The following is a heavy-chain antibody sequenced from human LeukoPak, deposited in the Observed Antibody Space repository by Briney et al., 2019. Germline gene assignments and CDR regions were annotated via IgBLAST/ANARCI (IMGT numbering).Heavy chain of an antibody. Sequence: SQTLSLTCTVSGGSISSGSYYWSWIRQPPGKGLEWIGYIYYSGSTSYNPSLKSRVTISVDTSKKQFSLKLSSVTAADTAFYYCARYIVSYPHDAFDIWGQGTMVTVSS. V-gene: IGHV4-61*01. D-gene: IGHD1-26*01. CDR3: ARYIVSYPHDAFDI. CDR2: IYYSGST. CDR1: GGSISSGSYY. J-gene: IGHJ3*02.